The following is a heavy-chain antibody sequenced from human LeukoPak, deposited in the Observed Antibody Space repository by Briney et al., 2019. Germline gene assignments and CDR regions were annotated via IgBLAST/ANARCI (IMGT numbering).Heavy chain of an antibody. CDR1: GYTLTELS. Sequence: ASVKVSCKVSGYTLTELSMHWVRQAPGQGLEWMGWISAYNGNTNYAQKLQGRVTMTIDTSTSTAYMELRSLRSDDTAVYYCARDGSVSSGYPNYWGQGTLVTVSS. CDR3: ARDGSVSSGYPNY. V-gene: IGHV1-18*01. CDR2: ISAYNGNT. D-gene: IGHD3-22*01. J-gene: IGHJ4*02.